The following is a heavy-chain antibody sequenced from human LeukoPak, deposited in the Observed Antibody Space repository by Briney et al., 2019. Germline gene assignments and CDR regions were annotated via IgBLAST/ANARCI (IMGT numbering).Heavy chain of an antibody. CDR3: AKLRGYTYGYNDAFDL. Sequence: GGSLRLSCAASGFTFSSYWMSWVRQAPGKGLEWVATIKQDGSKTYYVDSVKGRFTISRDNAKNSLYLQMNSLRAEDTAVYYCAKLRGYTYGYNDAFDLWGQGTMVTVSS. J-gene: IGHJ3*01. D-gene: IGHD5-18*01. V-gene: IGHV3-7*01. CDR2: IKQDGSKT. CDR1: GFTFSSYW.